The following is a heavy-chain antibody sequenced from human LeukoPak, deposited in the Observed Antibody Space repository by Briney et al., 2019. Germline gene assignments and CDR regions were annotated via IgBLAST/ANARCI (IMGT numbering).Heavy chain of an antibody. J-gene: IGHJ4*02. CDR2: TYYRSKWYN. Sequence: SQTLSLTCDISGDSVSGNSIAWNWIRQSPSRGLEWLGRTYYRSKWYNDYAGSLKSRITISTDTSKNQLSLQLNSVTPEDTAVYYCARVRGGGFSDYWGQGTLVTVSS. V-gene: IGHV6-1*01. D-gene: IGHD3-16*01. CDR3: ARVRGGGFSDY. CDR1: GDSVSGNSIA.